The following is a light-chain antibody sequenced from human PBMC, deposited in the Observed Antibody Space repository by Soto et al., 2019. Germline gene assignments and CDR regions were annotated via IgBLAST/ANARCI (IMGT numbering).Light chain of an antibody. Sequence: DIQMTQSPSSMSASVGDRVTITCQASQDIRKFLNWYQQKPGKAPKLLINDASNLETGVPSRFSGSGSGTDFTFTINSLQPEDLATYYCQHYDNLVTFGPGTTVDIK. CDR2: DAS. CDR1: QDIRKF. J-gene: IGKJ3*01. CDR3: QHYDNLVT. V-gene: IGKV1-33*01.